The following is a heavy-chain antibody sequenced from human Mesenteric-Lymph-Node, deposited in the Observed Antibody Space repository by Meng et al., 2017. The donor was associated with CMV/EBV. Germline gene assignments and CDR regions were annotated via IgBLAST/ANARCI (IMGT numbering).Heavy chain of an antibody. D-gene: IGHD2-2*01. Sequence: GESLKISCVASGFPFSSYGMNWVRQAPGRGLEWVSYISGSSSSIYYADSVKGRITISRDNAKNSLVLQMNSLRDDDTAVYYCARVREDIVVVPAAPDFDCWGQGTLVTVSS. J-gene: IGHJ4*02. CDR3: ARVREDIVVVPAAPDFDC. V-gene: IGHV3-48*02. CDR2: ISGSSSSI. CDR1: GFPFSSYG.